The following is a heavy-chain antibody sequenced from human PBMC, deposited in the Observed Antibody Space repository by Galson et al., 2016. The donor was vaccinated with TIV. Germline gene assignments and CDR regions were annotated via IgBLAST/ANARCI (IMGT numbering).Heavy chain of an antibody. Sequence: SVKVSCKASGYIFINYYIHWVRQAPGQGLEWLGWFNPDSGATQYAQKFQGRVTMTRDTSISTAYMELRRLISGDTAWYYCARVNWARAFDYWGQGTQVTVSS. CDR3: ARVNWARAFDY. CDR2: FNPDSGAT. CDR1: GYIFINYY. J-gene: IGHJ4*02. D-gene: IGHD7-27*01. V-gene: IGHV1-2*02.